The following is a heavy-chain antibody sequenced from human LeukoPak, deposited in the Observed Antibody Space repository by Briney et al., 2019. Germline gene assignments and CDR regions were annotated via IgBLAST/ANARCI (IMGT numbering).Heavy chain of an antibody. V-gene: IGHV3-66*01. CDR1: GFTVSSNY. J-gene: IGHJ4*02. D-gene: IGHD4-17*01. Sequence: PGGSLRLSCAASGFTVSSNYMSWVRQAPGKGLEWVSVIYSGGTTYYADSVKSRFAISRDNSKNTLYLQMNSLRAEDTAVYYCASDDDYGRTLDYWGQGTLVTVSS. CDR3: ASDDDYGRTLDY. CDR2: IYSGGTT.